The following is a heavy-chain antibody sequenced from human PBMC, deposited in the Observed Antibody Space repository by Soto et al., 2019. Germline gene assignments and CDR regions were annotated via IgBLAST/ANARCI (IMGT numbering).Heavy chain of an antibody. CDR3: AKDFQYYFDY. Sequence: HPGGSLRLSCAASGFTFSSYGMHWVRQAPGKGLEWVAVISYDGSNKYYADSVKGRFTISRDNSKNTLYLQMNSLRAEDTAVYYCAKDFQYYFDYWGQGTLVTVSS. CDR1: GFTFSSYG. J-gene: IGHJ4*02. CDR2: ISYDGSNK. V-gene: IGHV3-30*18.